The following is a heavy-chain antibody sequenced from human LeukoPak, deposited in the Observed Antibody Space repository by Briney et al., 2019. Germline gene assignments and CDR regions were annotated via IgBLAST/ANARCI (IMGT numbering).Heavy chain of an antibody. CDR1: RFTFSSYA. V-gene: IGHV3-30*04. J-gene: IGHJ4*02. CDR3: ARARPSMWIDY. Sequence: PGGSLRLSCAASRFTFSSYAMYWVRQAPGKGLEWVAVISYDGSDKFYADSVKGRFTISRDSSKNTLYLQMNSLRPEDTAVYYCARARPSMWIDYWGQGTLVTVSS. CDR2: ISYDGSDK. D-gene: IGHD5-12*01.